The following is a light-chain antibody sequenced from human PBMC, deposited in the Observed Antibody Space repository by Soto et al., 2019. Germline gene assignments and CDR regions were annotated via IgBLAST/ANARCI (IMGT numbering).Light chain of an antibody. J-gene: IGKJ1*01. V-gene: IGKV3-20*01. CDR1: QSVTSNF. CDR3: QQYGSSPWT. Sequence: EIVLTQSPGTLSLSPGERASLSCRASQSVTSNFLSWYQQKPGQAPRLLIYAASTRATGIPDRFSGSGSGTDFTLTISRLEPEDFAVYYWQQYGSSPWTFGQGTKVDIK. CDR2: AAS.